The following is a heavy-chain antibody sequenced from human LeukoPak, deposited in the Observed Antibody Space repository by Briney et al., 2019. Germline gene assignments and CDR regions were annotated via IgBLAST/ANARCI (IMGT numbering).Heavy chain of an antibody. V-gene: IGHV4-39*01. D-gene: IGHD5-18*01. J-gene: IGHJ4*02. CDR3: VSPRGFSYGYFDY. Sequence: SETLSLTCTVSGGSISSSSAYWRWIRQPPGKGLEWIGSIYYSKNTYYNPSLKSRVTISADTSKNQFSLTLGSVSATDTAVYYCVSPRGFSYGYFDYWGQGTLVTVSS. CDR2: IYYSKNT. CDR1: GGSISSSSAY.